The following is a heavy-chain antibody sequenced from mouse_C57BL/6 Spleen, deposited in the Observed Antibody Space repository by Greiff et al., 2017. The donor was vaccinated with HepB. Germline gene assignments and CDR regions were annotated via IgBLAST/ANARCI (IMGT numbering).Heavy chain of an antibody. J-gene: IGHJ4*01. Sequence: VKLMESGAELVRPGTSVKMSCKASGYTFTNYWIGWAKQRPGHGLEWIGDIYPGGGYTNYNEKFKGKATLTADKSSSTAYMQFSSLTSEDSAIYYCARKDSVITTDAMDYWGQGTSVTVSS. CDR1: GYTFTNYW. D-gene: IGHD1-1*01. CDR3: ARKDSVITTDAMDY. CDR2: IYPGGGYT. V-gene: IGHV1-63*01.